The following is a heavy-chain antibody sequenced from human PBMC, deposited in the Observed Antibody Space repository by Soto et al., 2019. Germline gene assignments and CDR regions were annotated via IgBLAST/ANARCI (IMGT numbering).Heavy chain of an antibody. J-gene: IGHJ4*02. CDR3: AGDSPHDSTVAGDY. CDR1: GFTFSTHW. CDR2: INGDGSQT. V-gene: IGHV3-74*01. D-gene: IGHD3-22*01. Sequence: EVQLVESGGGLVQPGGSLRLSCAASGFTFSTHWMHWVRQCPGKGLVWVSRINGDGSQTTYADSVRGRRTISRDNAENTLYLPMNNLRVEDTAVYYCAGDSPHDSTVAGDYWCQGTLVTVFS.